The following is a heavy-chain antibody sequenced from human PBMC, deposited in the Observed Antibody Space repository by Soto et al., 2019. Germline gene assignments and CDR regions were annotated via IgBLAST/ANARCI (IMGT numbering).Heavy chain of an antibody. J-gene: IGHJ6*02. CDR1: GYTFTSYG. CDR2: ISAYNGNT. V-gene: IGHV1-18*01. CDR3: ARDRGDSGSSHLYYYYSYGMVV. Sequence: QVQLVQSGAEVKKPGASVKVSCKASGYTFTSYGISWVRQAPGQGLEWMGWISAYNGNTNYAQKLQGRVTMTTDTSTSTAYMELRSLRSDDTAVYYCARDRGDSGSSHLYYYYSYGMVVWGQGTTVTVSS. D-gene: IGHD1-26*01.